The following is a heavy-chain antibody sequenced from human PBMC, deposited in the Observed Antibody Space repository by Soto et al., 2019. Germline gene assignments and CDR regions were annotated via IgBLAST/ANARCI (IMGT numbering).Heavy chain of an antibody. D-gene: IGHD2-2*01. J-gene: IGHJ6*02. V-gene: IGHV5-10-1*01. CDR2: IDPSDSYT. CDR1: GYSFTSYW. Sequence: PGESLKISCKGSGYSFTSYWISWVRQMPGKGLEWMGRIDPSDSYTNYSPSFQGHVTISADKPISTAYLQWSSLKASDTAMYYCVGSYCSSTSCRRYYYYYGMDVWGQGTTVTVSS. CDR3: VGSYCSSTSCRRYYYYYGMDV.